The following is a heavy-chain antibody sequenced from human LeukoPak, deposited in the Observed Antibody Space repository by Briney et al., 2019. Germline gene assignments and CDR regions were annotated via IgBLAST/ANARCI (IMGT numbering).Heavy chain of an antibody. CDR1: GGSISSSSYY. V-gene: IGHV4-39*01. Sequence: SETLSLTCTVSGGSISSSSYYWGWIRQPPGKGLEWIGSIYYSGSTYYNPSLKSRVTISVDTSKNQFSLKLSSVTAADTAVYYCASPLIAVAGSVDYWGQGTLVTVSS. CDR3: ASPLIAVAGSVDY. D-gene: IGHD6-19*01. CDR2: IYYSGST. J-gene: IGHJ4*02.